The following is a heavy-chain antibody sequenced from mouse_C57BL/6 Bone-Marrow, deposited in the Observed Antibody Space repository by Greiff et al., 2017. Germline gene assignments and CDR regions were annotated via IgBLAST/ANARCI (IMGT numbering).Heavy chain of an antibody. V-gene: IGHV1-55*01. CDR1: GYTFTSYW. Sequence: QVQLQQPGAELVTPWASVKMSCKASGYTFTSYWITWVKQRPGQGLEWLGDIYPGSGSTNYNENFKSKATLTVDTSSSTAYMQLSSLTSEDSAVYYCYYYGRPYWGQGTTLTVSS. D-gene: IGHD1-1*01. CDR3: YYYGRPY. J-gene: IGHJ2*01. CDR2: IYPGSGST.